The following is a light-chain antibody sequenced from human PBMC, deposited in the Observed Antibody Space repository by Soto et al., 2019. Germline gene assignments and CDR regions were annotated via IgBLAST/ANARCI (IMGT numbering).Light chain of an antibody. J-gene: IGKJ2*01. Sequence: IVLTQSPGTLSSSPVERSTLSCSASQSVSTSNLAWYQQRPGQAPRLLIYGASRRATGIPDRFSGSGSGTDFTLTISSLEPEDSAVYFCHQYADSPQTFGQGTKVDIK. CDR1: QSVSTSN. CDR3: HQYADSPQT. V-gene: IGKV3-20*01. CDR2: GAS.